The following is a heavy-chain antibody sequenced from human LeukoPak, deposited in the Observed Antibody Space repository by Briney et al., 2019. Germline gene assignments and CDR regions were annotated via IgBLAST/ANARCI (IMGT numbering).Heavy chain of an antibody. CDR2: IYSGGST. Sequence: GGSLRLSCAASGFTVSNSYVNWVRQAPGKGLEWVSVIYSGGSTYYADSVKGRFTISRDNSKNTLYLQMNSLRAEDTAVYYCARAQQEGYSYGHFDYWGQGTLVTVSS. CDR3: ARAQQEGYSYGHFDY. CDR1: GFTVSNSY. D-gene: IGHD5-18*01. V-gene: IGHV3-66*01. J-gene: IGHJ4*02.